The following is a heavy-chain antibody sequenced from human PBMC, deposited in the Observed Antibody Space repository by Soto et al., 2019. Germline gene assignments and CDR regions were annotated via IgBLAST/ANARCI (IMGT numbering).Heavy chain of an antibody. CDR1: GDSVSSNSAG. D-gene: IGHD6-13*01. J-gene: IGHJ3*01. Sequence: PSQTLSLTCAISGDSVSSNSAGWNWIRQSPSRGLEWLGKTYYRSKWYNDYAVSVKSRITINPDTSKNQFSLHLNSVTPEDTAVYYCERAREAAADANAFDVWGQGTVVNVSS. CDR3: ERAREAAADANAFDV. V-gene: IGHV6-1*01. CDR2: TYYRSKWYN.